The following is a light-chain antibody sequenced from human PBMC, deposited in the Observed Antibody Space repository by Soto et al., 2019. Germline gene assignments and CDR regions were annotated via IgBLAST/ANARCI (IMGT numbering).Light chain of an antibody. CDR3: SSYADFNNVL. Sequence: QAALTQPPSAYGSPGQSVTISCTGTSSDVGNSNFISWYQHYPGKAPKLMIYEVTKRPSGVPDRFSGSKSGNIVSLTVSGLQGEDEANYYCSSYADFNNVLFGGGTKLTVL. CDR2: EVT. V-gene: IGLV2-8*01. CDR1: SSDVGNSNF. J-gene: IGLJ3*02.